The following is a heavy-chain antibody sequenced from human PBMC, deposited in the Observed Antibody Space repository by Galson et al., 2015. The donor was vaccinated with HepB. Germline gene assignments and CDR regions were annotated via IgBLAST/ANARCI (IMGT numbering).Heavy chain of an antibody. J-gene: IGHJ4*02. CDR2: ISGSGGST. Sequence: SLRLSCAASGFTLSSYAMSWVRQAPGKGLEWVSAISGSGGSTYYADSVKGRFTISRDNSKNTLYLQMNSLRAEDTAVYYCAKVSGKVVVAATHHSLAFDYWGQGTLVTVSS. CDR3: AKVSGKVVVAATHHSLAFDY. CDR1: GFTLSSYA. D-gene: IGHD2-15*01. V-gene: IGHV3-23*01.